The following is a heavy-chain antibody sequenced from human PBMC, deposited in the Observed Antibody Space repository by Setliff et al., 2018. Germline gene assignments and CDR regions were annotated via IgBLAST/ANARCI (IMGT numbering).Heavy chain of an antibody. CDR1: GGSISSGGYS. J-gene: IGHJ3*02. CDR2: IYHSGST. D-gene: IGHD3-16*02. CDR3: ARDGITFGGVIAVRGAFDI. Sequence: SETLSLTCAVSGGSISSGGYSWSWIRQPPGKGLEWIGYIYHSGSTYYNPSLKSRVTISVDRSKNQFSLKLSSVTAADTAVYYCARDGITFGGVIAVRGAFDIWGQGTMVTVSS. V-gene: IGHV4-30-2*01.